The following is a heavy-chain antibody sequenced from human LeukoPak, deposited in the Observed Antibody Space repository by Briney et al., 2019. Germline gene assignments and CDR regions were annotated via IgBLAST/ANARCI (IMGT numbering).Heavy chain of an antibody. D-gene: IGHD6-19*01. Sequence: GGSLRLSCAASGFTFSSYVMSWVRQAPGKGLEWVSAISGSGGSTYYADSVKGRFTISRDNSKNTLYLQMNSLRAEDTAVYYCAKEGLTAPGIAVAGGGYFDYWGQGTLVTVSS. CDR3: AKEGLTAPGIAVAGGGYFDY. J-gene: IGHJ4*02. V-gene: IGHV3-23*01. CDR1: GFTFSSYV. CDR2: ISGSGGST.